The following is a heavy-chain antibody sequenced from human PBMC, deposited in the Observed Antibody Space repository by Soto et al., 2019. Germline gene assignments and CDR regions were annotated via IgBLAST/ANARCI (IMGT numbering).Heavy chain of an antibody. CDR2: IYYSGST. D-gene: IGHD2-21*02. Sequence: QVQLQESGPGLVKPSQTLSLTCTVSGGSISSGGYYWSWIRQHPGKGLEWIGYIYYSGSTYYNLSLKRRVTIPVDTSKNQFSLKLSSVTAADTAVYYCALAGGDWSTTPFDYWGQGTLVTVSS. V-gene: IGHV4-31*03. J-gene: IGHJ4*02. CDR3: ALAGGDWSTTPFDY. CDR1: GGSISSGGYY.